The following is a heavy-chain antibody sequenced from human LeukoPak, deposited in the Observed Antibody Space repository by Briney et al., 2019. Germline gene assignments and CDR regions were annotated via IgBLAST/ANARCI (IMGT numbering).Heavy chain of an antibody. CDR3: ARNYGSGSLIDY. J-gene: IGHJ4*02. CDR2: INHSGST. CDR1: GGSFSGYY. Sequence: SESLSLTWAVYGGSFSGYYWSWIRQPPGKGLEWIGEINHSGSTNYNPSLKSRVTISVDTSKNQFSLKLSSVTAADTAVYYCARNYGSGSLIDYWGQGTLVTVSS. V-gene: IGHV4-34*01. D-gene: IGHD3-10*01.